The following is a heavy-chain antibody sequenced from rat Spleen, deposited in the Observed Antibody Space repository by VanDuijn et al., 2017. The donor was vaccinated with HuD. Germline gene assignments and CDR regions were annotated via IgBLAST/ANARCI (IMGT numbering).Heavy chain of an antibody. Sequence: EVHLVESGGGLVPPGRSLKLSCAVSGFTFSDYAMAWVRQAPTKGLEWVATISFDGRSTYYGDSVKGRFTISRDNAQRTLYLKMDSLRSEDTATYCCARIFDSWCQGVIVTVSS. CDR2: ISFDGRST. V-gene: IGHV5-29*01. CDR1: GFTFSDYA. CDR3: ARIFDS. J-gene: IGHJ2*01.